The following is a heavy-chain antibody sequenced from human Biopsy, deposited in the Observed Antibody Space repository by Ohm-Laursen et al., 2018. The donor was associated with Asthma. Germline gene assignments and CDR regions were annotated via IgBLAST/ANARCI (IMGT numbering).Heavy chain of an antibody. J-gene: IGHJ4*02. CDR2: MSFDGRQT. Sequence: SLRLPCAASGFSFNSYGMHWVRQAPGKGLEWVAVMSFDGRQTYYADSVKGRFTISRDNSKNTLYLQMNSLRAEDTAVYYCAKSVLVWIVATGNYFDYWGQGALVTVSS. D-gene: IGHD5-12*01. CDR1: GFSFNSYG. CDR3: AKSVLVWIVATGNYFDY. V-gene: IGHV3-30*18.